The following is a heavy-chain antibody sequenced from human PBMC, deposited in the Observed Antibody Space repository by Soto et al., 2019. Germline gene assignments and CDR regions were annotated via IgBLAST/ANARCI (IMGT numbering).Heavy chain of an antibody. V-gene: IGHV4-31*03. Sequence: QVQLQESGPGLVKPSQTLSLTCIVSGGSISSGGYYWSWIRQHPGKGLEWIGYIYYSGSTYYNPSLKRRVPISVHTSKHQLSLKLSSVTAADTAVYYCAGQCLRSGVEYFQHWGQGTLVTVSS. CDR3: AGQCLRSGVEYFQH. CDR2: IYYSGST. D-gene: IGHD3-10*02. J-gene: IGHJ1*01. CDR1: GGSISSGGYY.